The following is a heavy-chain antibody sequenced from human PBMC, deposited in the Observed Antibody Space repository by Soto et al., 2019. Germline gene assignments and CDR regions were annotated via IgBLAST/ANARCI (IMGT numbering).Heavy chain of an antibody. Sequence: SETLFLTCAVYGGSFSGYYWSWIRQAPGRGLEWIGEINSSGSTSYNPSLKSRVTISVDTSRNQFSLMLSSVSAADTAVYYCGVYYDISTGNYPYWGQGTLVTVSS. V-gene: IGHV4-34*01. J-gene: IGHJ1*01. CDR2: INSSGST. CDR1: GGSFSGYY. D-gene: IGHD3-9*01. CDR3: GVYYDISTGNYPY.